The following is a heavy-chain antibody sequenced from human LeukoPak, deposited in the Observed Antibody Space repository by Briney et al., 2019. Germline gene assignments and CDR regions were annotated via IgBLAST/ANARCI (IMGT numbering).Heavy chain of an antibody. J-gene: IGHJ4*02. CDR3: AKDSWCSSGYYYPFDY. CDR2: ISGSGGST. V-gene: IGHV3-23*01. Sequence: PGASLRLSCAASGFTFSSYAMNWGRQAPGKGLEWVSAISGSGGSTYYADSVKGRCTISRDNSKNTLYLQMNSLRAEDTAVYYCAKDSWCSSGYYYPFDYWGQGTLVSVSS. CDR1: GFTFSSYA. D-gene: IGHD3-22*01.